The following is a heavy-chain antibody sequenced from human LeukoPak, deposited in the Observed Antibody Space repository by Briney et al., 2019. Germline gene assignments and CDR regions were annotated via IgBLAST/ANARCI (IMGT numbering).Heavy chain of an antibody. CDR1: GYTFTSNH. CDR3: ARDGGSYGDCPH. V-gene: IGHV1-46*01. J-gene: IGHJ1*01. Sequence: ASVTVSCKASGYTFTSNHIHWVRQAPGQGLEWMGIINPSDDSRTCAQKFRGRITMTRDTSTSTVYMDLSSLRSEDTAVYYCARDGGSYGDCPHWGQGTLVTVTS. CDR2: INPSDDSR. D-gene: IGHD3-16*01.